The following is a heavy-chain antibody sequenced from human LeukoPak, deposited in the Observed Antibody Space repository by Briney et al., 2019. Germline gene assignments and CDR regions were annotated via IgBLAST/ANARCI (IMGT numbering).Heavy chain of an antibody. D-gene: IGHD1-26*01. J-gene: IGHJ2*01. Sequence: VAGPTLVNPAQTVTLSCTFSGFSLSTTGVALGWIRQPPGEALEWLAVIYWNDDKRYSPTVETRFTITKDTSKSQVLLTMTNMDPVDTSTYYCANGAVGAHSGFWFFDRRGRGTLVTASP. V-gene: IGHV2-5*01. CDR2: IYWNDDK. CDR1: GFSLSTTGVA. CDR3: ANGAVGAHSGFWFFDR.